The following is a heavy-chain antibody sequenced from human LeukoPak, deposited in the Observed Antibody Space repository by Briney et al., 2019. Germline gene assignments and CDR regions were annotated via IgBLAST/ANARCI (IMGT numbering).Heavy chain of an antibody. CDR3: AKGGHLDY. Sequence: GGSLRLSCIASGFTFTTYWMSWARQAPGKGLEWVDHIKYDGGEKYYVDSVKGRFTISRDNAKSSLYLQMDSLRAEDTAVYYCAKGGHLDYWGPGALVTVSS. J-gene: IGHJ4*02. CDR1: GFTFTTYW. CDR2: IKYDGGEK. V-gene: IGHV3-7*03.